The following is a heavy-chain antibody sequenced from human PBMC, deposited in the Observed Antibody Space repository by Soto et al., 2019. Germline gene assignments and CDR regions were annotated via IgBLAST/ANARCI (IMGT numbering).Heavy chain of an antibody. J-gene: IGHJ6*02. D-gene: IGHD2-15*01. V-gene: IGHV5-51*01. CDR3: ARHNRVGVVVAATHYYYYYGMDV. CDR1: GYSFTSYW. CDR2: IYPGDSDT. Sequence: PGESLKISCKCSGYSFTSYWIGWVRQMPGKGLEWMGIIYPGDSDTRYSPSFQGQVTISADKSISTAYLQWSSLKAPDTAMYYCARHNRVGVVVAATHYYYYYGMDVWGQGTTVTVSS.